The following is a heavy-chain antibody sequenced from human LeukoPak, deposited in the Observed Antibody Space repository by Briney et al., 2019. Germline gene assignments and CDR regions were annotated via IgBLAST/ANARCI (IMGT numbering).Heavy chain of an antibody. CDR1: GFTFSSYW. V-gene: IGHV3-7*01. D-gene: IGHD2/OR15-2a*01. CDR2: IKQDGSEK. J-gene: IGHJ4*02. CDR3: ARGSRWGDGYPTYDY. Sequence: GGSLRLSCAASGFTFSSYWMSWVRQAPGKGLEWVANIKQDGSEKYYVDSVKGRFTISRDNAKNSLYLQMNSLRAEDTAVYYCARGSRWGDGYPTYDYWGQGTLVTVSS.